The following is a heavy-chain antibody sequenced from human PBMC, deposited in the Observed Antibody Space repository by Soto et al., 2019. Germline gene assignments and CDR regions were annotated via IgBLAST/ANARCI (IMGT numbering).Heavy chain of an antibody. D-gene: IGHD3-3*01. CDR3: ASDFGVVTPRGHYYYIMDV. CDR2: IYHSGST. V-gene: IGHV4-38-2*01. Sequence: SETLSLTCAVSGYYISSGYYWGWIRQPPGKGLEWIGSIYHSGSTYYNPSLKSRVTISVDTSKNQFSLKLSSVTAADTAVYYCASDFGVVTPRGHYYYIMDVWGQGTTVTVS. J-gene: IGHJ6*02. CDR1: GYYISSGYY.